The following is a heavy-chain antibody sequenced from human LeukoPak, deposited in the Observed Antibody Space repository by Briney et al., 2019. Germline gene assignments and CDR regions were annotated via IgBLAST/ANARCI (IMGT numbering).Heavy chain of an antibody. Sequence: PGGSLRLSCAASGFALSSHWMTWVRQVPGRGPEWVANVNRDGSETYYLDSVKGRFTISRDNSKNTLSLQVSSLRTEDTAVYYCAKDRYSYAFEYSDSWGQGTLVTVSS. V-gene: IGHV3-7*01. CDR1: GFALSSHW. CDR3: AKDRYSYAFEYSDS. D-gene: IGHD5-18*01. J-gene: IGHJ4*02. CDR2: VNRDGSET.